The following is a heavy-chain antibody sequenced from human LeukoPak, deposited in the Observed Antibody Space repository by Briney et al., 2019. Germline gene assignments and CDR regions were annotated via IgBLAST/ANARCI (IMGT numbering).Heavy chain of an antibody. J-gene: IGHJ4*02. CDR1: GFTFTDYA. D-gene: IGHD3-22*01. CDR3: ATDRERDPSVYYLV. V-gene: IGHV3-23*01. Sequence: TGGSLRLSCAASGFTFTDYAMSWVRQAPEKGLEWISTIRDNGGGTYYADSVKGRFAISRDNSKNTLFLQMNSLRAEDSAVYYCATDRERDPSVYYLVGGQGTLITVSS. CDR2: IRDNGGGT.